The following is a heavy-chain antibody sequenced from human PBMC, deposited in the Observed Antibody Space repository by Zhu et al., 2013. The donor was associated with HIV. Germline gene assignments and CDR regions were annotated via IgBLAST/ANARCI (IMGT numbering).Heavy chain of an antibody. Sequence: VQLQQWGAGLLKPSETLSLTCAVYGGSFSGYYWSWIRQPPGKGLEWIGEINHSGSTNYNPSLKSRVTISVDTSKNQFSLKLSSVTAADTAVYYCARRTYSSGWYALLPFDYWGQGTLVTVSS. CDR3: ARRTYSSGWYALLPFDY. J-gene: IGHJ4*02. D-gene: IGHD6-19*01. V-gene: IGHV4-34*01. CDR2: INHSGST. CDR1: GGSFSGYY.